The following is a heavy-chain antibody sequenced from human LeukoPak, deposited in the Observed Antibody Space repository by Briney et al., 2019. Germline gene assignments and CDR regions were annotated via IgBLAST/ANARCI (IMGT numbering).Heavy chain of an antibody. CDR1: GASISSSSYY. D-gene: IGHD2-2*01. CDR2: IYYNGVA. J-gene: IGHJ5*02. CDR3: ARERRFCSSTSCYFGWLDP. Sequence: KPSATLSLTCPVSGASISSSSYYWGWIRQPPGKGLAWIGNIYYNGVAYYNPSLKSRVTISVDTSKNQFSLRLSSVTATDTAVYSCARERRFCSSTSCYFGWLDPWGQGTLVTVSS. V-gene: IGHV4-39*02.